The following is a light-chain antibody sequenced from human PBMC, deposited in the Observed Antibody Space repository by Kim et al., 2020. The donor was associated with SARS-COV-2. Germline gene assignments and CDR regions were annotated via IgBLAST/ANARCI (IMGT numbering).Light chain of an antibody. CDR2: EFT. CDR1: SSDVGRYSL. Sequence: GQSITISCTGSSSDVGRYSLVSWYQQLPGKAPQVMIYEFTKRPSGVSNRVSGSKSGNTASLTISGLQAEDEADYYCCSYVGSNVWVFGGGTQLTVL. J-gene: IGLJ3*02. V-gene: IGLV2-23*02. CDR3: CSYVGSNVWV.